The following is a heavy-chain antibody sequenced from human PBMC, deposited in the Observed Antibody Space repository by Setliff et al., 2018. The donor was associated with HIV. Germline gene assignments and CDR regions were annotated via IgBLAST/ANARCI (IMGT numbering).Heavy chain of an antibody. CDR3: ARGFYDSNGYYSYFDH. CDR2: INAGNGST. D-gene: IGHD3-22*01. CDR1: GYTFTSYV. V-gene: IGHV1-3*03. J-gene: IGHJ4*02. Sequence: VASVKVSCKASGYTFTSYVMHWVRQAPGQRLEWMGWINAGNGSTKYSQEFQGRVTITRDTSASTAYMELSSLRSEDMAVYYCARGFYDSNGYYSYFDHWGQGTLVTVSS.